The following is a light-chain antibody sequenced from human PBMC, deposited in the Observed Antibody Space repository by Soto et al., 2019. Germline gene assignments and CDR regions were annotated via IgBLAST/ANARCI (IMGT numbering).Light chain of an antibody. CDR1: QSIRTN. Sequence: EIVMTQSPATLSVSPGERATLSCRASQSIRTNLVWYRHKPGQAPSLLIYEASTRATDIPARFSGSGSGTEFTLTISSLQSEDFAIYYCHQYDNWPFTFGQGTKLEI. J-gene: IGKJ2*01. CDR3: HQYDNWPFT. CDR2: EAS. V-gene: IGKV3-15*01.